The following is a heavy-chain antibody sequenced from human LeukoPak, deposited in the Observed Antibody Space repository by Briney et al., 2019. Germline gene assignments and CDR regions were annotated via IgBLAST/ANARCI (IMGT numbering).Heavy chain of an antibody. CDR2: IIPIFGTA. CDR3: ARGYSYGSGGDDY. V-gene: IGHV1-69*06. CDR1: GGTFSSYA. J-gene: IGHJ4*02. Sequence: SVKVSCKASGGTFSSYAISWVRQAPGQGLEWMGGIIPIFGTANYAQKFQGRVTITADKSTSTAYVELSSLRSEDTAVYYCARGYSYGSGGDDYWGQGTLVTVSS. D-gene: IGHD5-18*01.